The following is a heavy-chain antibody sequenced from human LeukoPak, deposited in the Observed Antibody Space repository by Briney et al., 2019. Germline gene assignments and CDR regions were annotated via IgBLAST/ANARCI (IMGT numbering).Heavy chain of an antibody. D-gene: IGHD5-12*01. J-gene: IGHJ4*02. Sequence: GRSLRLSCAASGFTFSSYAMHWVRQAPGKGLEWVAVISYNGSNKYYADSVKGRFTISRDNSKNTLYLQMNSLRAEDTAVYYCARDGGYSGLLRTGKIQLGFDYWGQGTLDTVSS. V-gene: IGHV3-30-3*01. CDR2: ISYNGSNK. CDR3: ARDGGYSGLLRTGKIQLGFDY. CDR1: GFTFSSYA.